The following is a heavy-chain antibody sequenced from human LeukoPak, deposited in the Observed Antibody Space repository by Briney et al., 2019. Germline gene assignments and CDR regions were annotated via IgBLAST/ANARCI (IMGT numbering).Heavy chain of an antibody. Sequence: GGSLRLSCAASGFTFSSYEMNWVRQGPGKGLEWVSYISSSGSTIYYADSVKGRFTISRDNAKKSLYLQMNSLRAEDTAVYYCARVGWLRFFDYWGQGTLDTVSS. CDR3: ARVGWLRFFDY. CDR1: GFTFSSYE. V-gene: IGHV3-48*03. J-gene: IGHJ4*02. D-gene: IGHD5-12*01. CDR2: ISSSGSTI.